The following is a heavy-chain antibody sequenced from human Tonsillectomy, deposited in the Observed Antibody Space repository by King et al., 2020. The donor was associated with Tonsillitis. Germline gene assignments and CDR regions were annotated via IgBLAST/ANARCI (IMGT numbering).Heavy chain of an antibody. CDR2: IYYSGSI. CDR3: ATQTLSGHTTGRLNWFDP. V-gene: IGHV4-39*01. D-gene: IGHD1-1*01. J-gene: IGHJ5*02. Sequence: MPLQESGPGLVKPSETLSLTCTVSGGSISGSSYYWGWIRQPPGKGLEWIGSIYYSGSIYHNPSLKSRVTISVDTSKNRFSLKLSSVTAADTAVYYCATQTLSGHTTGRLNWFDPWGQGTLVTVSS. CDR1: GGSISGSSYY.